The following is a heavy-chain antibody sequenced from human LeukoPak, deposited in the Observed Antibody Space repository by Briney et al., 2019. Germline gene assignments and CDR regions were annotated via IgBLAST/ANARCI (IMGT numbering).Heavy chain of an antibody. V-gene: IGHV1-2*02. CDR1: GYTFTGYY. CDR3: ARATYDFWSGYYDY. Sequence: ASVKVSCKASGYTFTGYYMHWVRQAPGQGLEWMGWINPNSGGTNYAQKFQGSVTMTRDTSISTAYMELSRLRSDDTAVYYCARATYDFWSGYYDYWGQGTLVTVSS. D-gene: IGHD3-3*01. J-gene: IGHJ4*02. CDR2: INPNSGGT.